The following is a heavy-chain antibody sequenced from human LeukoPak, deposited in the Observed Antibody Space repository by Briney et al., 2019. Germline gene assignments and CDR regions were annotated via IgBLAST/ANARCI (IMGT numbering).Heavy chain of an antibody. Sequence: GGSLRLSCAASGFTFSSSAMTWVRQAPGKGLEWVSAISGSGGSTSNADSVKGRFTISRDNSKNTLFLQMNSLRAEDTAVYYCAKGPADTRFYFDYWGQGTLVTVSS. CDR2: ISGSGGST. J-gene: IGHJ4*02. D-gene: IGHD6-13*01. V-gene: IGHV3-23*01. CDR3: AKGPADTRFYFDY. CDR1: GFTFSSSA.